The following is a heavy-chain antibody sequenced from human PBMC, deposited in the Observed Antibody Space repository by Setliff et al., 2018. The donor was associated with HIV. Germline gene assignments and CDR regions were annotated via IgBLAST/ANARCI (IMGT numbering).Heavy chain of an antibody. Sequence: GESLKISCAASGSTFSTSNMNWVRQAPGKGLEWVSSISSSSTYVYYADSVKGRFTVSRDNAKNSLYLHMNSLRAEDTAVYYCARAQDVWGSYRYTNYYYYMDVWGKGTTVTVSS. D-gene: IGHD3-16*02. J-gene: IGHJ6*03. CDR2: ISSSSTYV. CDR1: GSTFSTSN. CDR3: ARAQDVWGSYRYTNYYYYMDV. V-gene: IGHV3-21*01.